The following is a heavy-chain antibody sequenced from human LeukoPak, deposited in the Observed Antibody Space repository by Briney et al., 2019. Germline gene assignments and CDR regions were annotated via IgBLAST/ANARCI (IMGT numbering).Heavy chain of an antibody. Sequence: GGSLRLSCAASGFTVSSNYMSWVRQAPGKRLEWVSTIEGRGDGTYYADAVKGRFSISRDNSKDTLYLQMNSLKAEDTALYYCAKVGDERFLEWLARGGYFDYWGQGTLVTVSS. D-gene: IGHD3-3*01. CDR3: AKVGDERFLEWLARGGYFDY. CDR1: GFTVSSNY. V-gene: IGHV3-23*01. CDR2: IEGRGDGT. J-gene: IGHJ4*02.